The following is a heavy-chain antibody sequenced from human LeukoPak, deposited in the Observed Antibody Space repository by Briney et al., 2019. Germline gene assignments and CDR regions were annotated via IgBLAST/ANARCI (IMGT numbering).Heavy chain of an antibody. Sequence: ASVKVSCKTSGYSFNGYGISWVRQAPGQGPEWMGWISGYNGNTNYAQKFQGRVTMTTDTSTSTVYMELRSLRSDDTAVYYCARDFHYYGSGSYYHAIDYWGQGTPVTVSS. CDR2: ISGYNGNT. CDR3: ARDFHYYGSGSYYHAIDY. J-gene: IGHJ4*02. D-gene: IGHD3-10*01. CDR1: GYSFNGYG. V-gene: IGHV1-18*01.